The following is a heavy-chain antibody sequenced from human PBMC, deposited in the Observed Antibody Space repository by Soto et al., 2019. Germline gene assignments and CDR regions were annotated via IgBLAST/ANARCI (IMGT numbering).Heavy chain of an antibody. Sequence: GGSLRLSCAASGFTFSSYAIHWVRQAPGKGLEWVAVISYDGSNQYFAGSVKGRFTISRDNSKNTLYLQMNSLRAEDTAVYYCARDPKYCITTSCYAYAFAIWGQGTMVTVSS. D-gene: IGHD2-2*01. CDR1: GFTFSSYA. J-gene: IGHJ3*02. V-gene: IGHV3-30-3*01. CDR2: ISYDGSNQ. CDR3: ARDPKYCITTSCYAYAFAI.